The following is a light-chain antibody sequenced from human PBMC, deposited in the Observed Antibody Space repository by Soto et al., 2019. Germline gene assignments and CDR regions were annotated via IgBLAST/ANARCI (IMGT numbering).Light chain of an antibody. V-gene: IGLV2-8*01. CDR1: SSDVGGYNY. CDR2: EVN. CDR3: TSYAGSNNFI. Sequence: QSALTQPPSASGSPGQSVAISCTGTSSDVGGYNYVSWYQQHPHKAPRLIIYEVNKRPSGVPDRFSGSKSGNTVSLTVSGLQADDEADYYCTSYAGSNNFIFGGGTKVTV. J-gene: IGLJ2*01.